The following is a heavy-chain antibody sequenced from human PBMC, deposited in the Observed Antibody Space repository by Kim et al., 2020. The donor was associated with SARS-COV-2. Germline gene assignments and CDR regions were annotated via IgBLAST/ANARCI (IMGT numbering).Heavy chain of an antibody. V-gene: IGHV4-59*08. Sequence: PSLKSRVTISVDTSKNQFSLILSSVTAADTAIYYCARHGITTFGVGWFDPWGQGTLVTVSS. D-gene: IGHD3-3*01. J-gene: IGHJ5*02. CDR3: ARHGITTFGVGWFDP.